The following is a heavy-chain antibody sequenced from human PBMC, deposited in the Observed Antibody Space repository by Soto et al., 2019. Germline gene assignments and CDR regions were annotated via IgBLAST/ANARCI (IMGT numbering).Heavy chain of an antibody. J-gene: IGHJ6*02. Sequence: QVQLVQSGAEVKKAGSSVKVSCKVSGGTFSSYFINWVRQAPGQGLEWVGGIIPVFGTASYAEKFQGRVTITADESTSTAYMELSRLRSDDTAVYYCARETPSAAAAYYYYGLDVWGQGTTVTVP. CDR2: IIPVFGTA. D-gene: IGHD6-13*01. CDR3: ARETPSAAAAYYYYGLDV. CDR1: GGTFSSYF. V-gene: IGHV1-69*01.